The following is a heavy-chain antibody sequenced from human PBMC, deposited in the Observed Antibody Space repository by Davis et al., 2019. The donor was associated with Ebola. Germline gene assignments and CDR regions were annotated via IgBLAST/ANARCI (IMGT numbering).Heavy chain of an antibody. D-gene: IGHD3-22*01. V-gene: IGHV6-1*01. CDR2: TYYRSKWFV. CDR3: ARDPPYDQGYDY. CDR1: GDSVSSNSAA. J-gene: IGHJ4*02. Sequence: SQTLSLTCAIPGDSVSSNSAAWNWLRQSPSRGLEWLGRTYYRSKWFVDYAVSVKRRITIHPDTSKNQFSLQLTSLTPEDTAVYYCARDPPYDQGYDYWGQGTLVTVSS.